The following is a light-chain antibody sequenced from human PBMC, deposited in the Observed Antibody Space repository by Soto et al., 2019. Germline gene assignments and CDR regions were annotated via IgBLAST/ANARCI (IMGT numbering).Light chain of an antibody. CDR3: QQSET. CDR2: DAS. CDR1: QSVSSY. Sequence: EIVLTHSPATLSLSPGERATLSCRASQSVSSYLAWYQQKPGQAPRLLIYDASNRATGIPARFSGSGSGTDFPLTISSLEPEDFAVYYCQQSETFGQGTKVDIK. J-gene: IGKJ1*01. V-gene: IGKV3-11*01.